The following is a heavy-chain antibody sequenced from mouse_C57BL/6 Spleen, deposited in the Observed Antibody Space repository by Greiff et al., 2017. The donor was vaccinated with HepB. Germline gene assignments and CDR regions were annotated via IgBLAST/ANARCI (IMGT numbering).Heavy chain of an antibody. CDR2: INPNYGTT. Sequence: EVKLMESGPELVKPGASVKISCKASGYSFTDYNMNWVKQSNGKSLEWIGVINPNYGTTSYNQKFKGKATLTVDQSSSTAYMQLNSLTSEDSAVYYCAPSIYDGYPLDYWGQGTTLTVSS. V-gene: IGHV1-39*01. CDR1: GYSFTDYN. D-gene: IGHD2-3*01. J-gene: IGHJ2*01. CDR3: APSIYDGYPLDY.